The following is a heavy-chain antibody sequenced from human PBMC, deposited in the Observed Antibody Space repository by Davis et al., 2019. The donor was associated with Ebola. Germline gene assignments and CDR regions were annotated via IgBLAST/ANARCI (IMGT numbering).Heavy chain of an antibody. J-gene: IGHJ6*02. CDR2: ISSSSSTI. D-gene: IGHD6-19*01. V-gene: IGHV3-48*02. Sequence: GESLKISCAASGFTFSSHSMNWVRQAPGKGLEWVSYISSSSSTIYYADSVKGRFTISRDNAKNSLYLQMNSLRDEDTAVYYCARVKEQWRFYYGMDVWGQGTTVTVSS. CDR3: ARVKEQWRFYYGMDV. CDR1: GFTFSSHS.